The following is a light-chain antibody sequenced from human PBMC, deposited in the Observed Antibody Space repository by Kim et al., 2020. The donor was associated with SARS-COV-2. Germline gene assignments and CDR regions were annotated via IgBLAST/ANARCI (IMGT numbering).Light chain of an antibody. J-gene: IGKJ4*01. V-gene: IGKV1-33*01. CDR3: QQYDNLLFT. CDR2: DAS. Sequence: DIQMTQSPSSVSASVGDRVTITCQASQDISNYLNWYQQKPGKAPKLLIYDASNLEKGVPSRFSGSGSGTDFTFTISSLQPEDIATYYCQQYDNLLFTFGEGTKVDIK. CDR1: QDISNY.